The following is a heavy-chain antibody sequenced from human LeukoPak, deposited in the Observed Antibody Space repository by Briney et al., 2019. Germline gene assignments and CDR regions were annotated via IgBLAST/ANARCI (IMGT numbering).Heavy chain of an antibody. CDR3: AKDLGFSSSWYYFDY. Sequence: GGSLRLSCAASGFSFSGYGMHWVRQAPGKGLEWVAVISYDGSDKKYGDSVKGRFTISRDNSKNTLYLQMNSLRAEDTAVYYCAKDLGFSSSWYYFDYWGQGTLVTVSS. D-gene: IGHD6-13*01. J-gene: IGHJ4*02. CDR2: ISYDGSDK. V-gene: IGHV3-30*18. CDR1: GFSFSGYG.